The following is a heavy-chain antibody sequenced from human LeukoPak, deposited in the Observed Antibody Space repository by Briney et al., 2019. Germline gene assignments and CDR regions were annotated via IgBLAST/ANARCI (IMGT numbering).Heavy chain of an antibody. CDR1: EFSVGSNY. D-gene: IGHD3-10*01. Sequence: GGSLRLSCAATEFSVGSNYMTWVRKAPGKGLEWVSLIYSGDSTYYADSVKGRFTISRDNSKSTLYLQMNSLRAEDTAVYYCAKDRTYYYGSGSTKKGTYFDYWGQGTLVTVSS. J-gene: IGHJ4*02. V-gene: IGHV3-66*01. CDR2: IYSGDST. CDR3: AKDRTYYYGSGSTKKGTYFDY.